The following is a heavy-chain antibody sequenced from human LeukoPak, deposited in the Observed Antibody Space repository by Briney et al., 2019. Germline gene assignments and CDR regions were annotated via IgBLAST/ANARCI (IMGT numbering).Heavy chain of an antibody. J-gene: IGHJ5*02. D-gene: IGHD6-13*01. Sequence: PSETLSLTCTVSGDSISSSSYDWVWTRQPPGKGLEWIGTIYYTGRAYYNPSLKSRVNISVDTTKNHFPLQLASVTAADTAVYYCARRPSTSSWYWFDPWGQGTLVTVSS. V-gene: IGHV4-39*02. CDR3: ARRPSTSSWYWFDP. CDR2: IYYTGRA. CDR1: GDSISSSSYD.